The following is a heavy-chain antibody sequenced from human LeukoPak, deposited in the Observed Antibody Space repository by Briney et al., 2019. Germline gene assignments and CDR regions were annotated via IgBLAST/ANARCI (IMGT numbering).Heavy chain of an antibody. D-gene: IGHD6-19*01. CDR2: IHYSGST. CDR3: ATHVYSSGWYFDY. V-gene: IGHV4-39*01. J-gene: IGHJ4*02. Sequence: SETLSLTCTVSGGSISSSSYYWGWIRQSPGKGLEWIGSIHYSGSTYYNPSLKNRVTISVDTPKNQFSLKLSSVTAADTAVYYCATHVYSSGWYFDYWGQGTLVTVSS. CDR1: GGSISSSSYY.